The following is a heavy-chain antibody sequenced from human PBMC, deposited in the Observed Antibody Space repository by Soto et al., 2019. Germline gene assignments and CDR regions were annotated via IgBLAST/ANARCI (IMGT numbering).Heavy chain of an antibody. Sequence: QITLKESGPTLVKPTQTLTLTCTFSGFSLSTSGVGVGWIRQPPVKALAWLALIYWDDDKHYSPSLKSRLTITKDTTKNPVVLTMTTMDPVDTAASYCAHRSVLAADGFSLDYWGQGTLVTVAS. CDR1: GFSLSTSGVG. CDR2: IYWDDDK. CDR3: AHRSVLAADGFSLDY. V-gene: IGHV2-5*02. J-gene: IGHJ4*02. D-gene: IGHD6-13*01.